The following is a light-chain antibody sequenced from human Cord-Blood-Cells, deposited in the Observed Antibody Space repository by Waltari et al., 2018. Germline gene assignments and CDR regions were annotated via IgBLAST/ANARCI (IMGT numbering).Light chain of an antibody. CDR3: QQYYSTPTWT. J-gene: IGKJ1*01. Sequence: DIVMTQSPDSLAVSLGEGATIHCKSSQRVLYSSNNKNYLAWYQQKPGQPPKLLIYWASTRESGVPDRFSGSGSGTDFTLTISSLQAEDVAVYYCQQYYSTPTWTFGQGTKVEIK. V-gene: IGKV4-1*01. CDR2: WAS. CDR1: QRVLYSSNNKNY.